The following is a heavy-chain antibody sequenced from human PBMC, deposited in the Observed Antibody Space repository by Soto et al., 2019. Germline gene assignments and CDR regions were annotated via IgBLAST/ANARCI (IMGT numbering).Heavy chain of an antibody. CDR1: GFTFSNFG. CDR2: ISGSGSRT. V-gene: IGHV3-23*01. CDR3: AKAVAYSYVLDV. D-gene: IGHD3-16*01. Sequence: GGSLRLSCAASGFTFSNFGMTWVRQAPGKGLEWVSSISGSGSRTYYADSVKGRFSISRDSSTNTLCLQMSSLRAEDTALYYCAKAVAYSYVLDVWGQGTTVTV. J-gene: IGHJ6*02.